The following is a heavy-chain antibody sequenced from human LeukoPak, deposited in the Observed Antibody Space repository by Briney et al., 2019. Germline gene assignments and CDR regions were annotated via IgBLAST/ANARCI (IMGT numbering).Heavy chain of an antibody. CDR3: ARAPVGNWNYDF. Sequence: ASVKVSCKASGYTFTGYYMHWVRQAPGQGLEWMGRINTNSGGTNYAQKFQGRVTMTADTSISTVYSELSRLKSDDTAVYYCARAPVGNWNYDFWGQGTLVTVSS. D-gene: IGHD1-7*01. V-gene: IGHV1-2*06. J-gene: IGHJ4*02. CDR2: INTNSGGT. CDR1: GYTFTGYY.